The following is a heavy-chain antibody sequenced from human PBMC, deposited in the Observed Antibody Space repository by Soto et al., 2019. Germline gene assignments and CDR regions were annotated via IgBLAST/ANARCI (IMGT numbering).Heavy chain of an antibody. J-gene: IGHJ4*02. Sequence: QITLKESGPTLVKPTQTLTLTCTFSGFSLSTTEVGVGWIRQPPGKTLEWLALIYWDDDKRYSPSLKSRLTITNDTSNNPVVLTMTHMDPVDTATYYCAPGGYCIGGFCYGYGGQGTLVTVSS. CDR2: IYWDDDK. CDR3: APGGYCIGGFCYGY. CDR1: GFSLSTTEVG. D-gene: IGHD2-8*02. V-gene: IGHV2-5*02.